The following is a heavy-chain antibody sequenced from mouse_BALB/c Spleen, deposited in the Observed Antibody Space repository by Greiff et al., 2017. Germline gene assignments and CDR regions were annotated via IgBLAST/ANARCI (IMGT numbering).Heavy chain of an antibody. CDR1: GFTFSSFG. CDR2: ISSGSSTI. J-gene: IGHJ1*01. D-gene: IGHD2-2*01. Sequence: EVMLVESGGGLVQPGGSRKLSCAASGFTFSSFGMHWVRQAPEKGLEWVAYISSGSSTIYYADTVKGRFTISRDNPKNTLFLQMTSLRSEDTAMYYCARSRGYDGNWYFDVWGAGTTVTVSS. V-gene: IGHV5-17*02. CDR3: ARSRGYDGNWYFDV.